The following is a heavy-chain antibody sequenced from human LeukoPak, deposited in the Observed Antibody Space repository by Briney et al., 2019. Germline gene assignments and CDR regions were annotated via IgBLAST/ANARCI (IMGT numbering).Heavy chain of an antibody. V-gene: IGHV3-74*01. CDR1: GFTFSSYW. D-gene: IGHD5-18*01. CDR2: INSDGSRT. CDR3: ASGYICGFPFDT. Sequence: GGSLRLSCAASGFTFSSYWMHWVRQAPGKGLVWVSRINSDGSRTNYADSVKGRFTISRDNAQNTLYLQMNSLRVEDTAVYYCASGYICGFPFDTWGQGTLVTVSS. J-gene: IGHJ4*02.